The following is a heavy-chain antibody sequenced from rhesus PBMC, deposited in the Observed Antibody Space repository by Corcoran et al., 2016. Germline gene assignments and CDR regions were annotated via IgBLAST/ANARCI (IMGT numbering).Heavy chain of an antibody. V-gene: IGHV1-198*02. CDR1: GFTFGSYP. CDR2: IIPLVGVT. Sequence: QVQLVQSGAEVKKPGASVKVSCKASGFTFGSYPISWVRHAPVHGLAGRGVIIPLVGVTNYVEKYQGRVTITAETSKSTAYMELSSLRSEDTAVYYCARGRVAAGLVYGLDSWGQGVVVTVSS. J-gene: IGHJ6*01. CDR3: ARGRVAAGLVYGLDS. D-gene: IGHD6-13*01.